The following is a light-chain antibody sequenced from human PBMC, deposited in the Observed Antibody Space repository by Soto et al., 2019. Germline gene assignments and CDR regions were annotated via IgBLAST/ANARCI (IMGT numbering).Light chain of an antibody. V-gene: IGLV1-40*01. CDR3: QSYDSSRYV. J-gene: IGLJ1*01. CDR2: GNN. CDR1: SSNIGAGYD. Sequence: QSVLTQPPSVSGAPGQRATISCTGNSSNIGAGYDVHWYQQLPGRAPKLLIYGNNNRPSGVPDRFSGSKSGTSASLAITGLQPEDEADYYCQSYDSSRYVFGTGTKVTVL.